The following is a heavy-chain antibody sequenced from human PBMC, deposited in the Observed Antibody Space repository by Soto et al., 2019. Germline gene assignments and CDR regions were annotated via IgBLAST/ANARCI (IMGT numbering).Heavy chain of an antibody. D-gene: IGHD1-26*01. J-gene: IGHJ4*02. CDR1: GASISSTTIINW. V-gene: IGHV4-4*02. CDR2: IYHRGSA. CDR3: ARMMGDTLGYF. Sequence: QVHLQESGPGLVRPSGTLSLTCAVSGASISSTTIINWWSWVRQPPGKGMEWIGEIYHRGSANYNPSLKSRVTMSVDKSTKQFSLELTSVTAADTAMYDCARMMGDTLGYFWGQGTLVIVSS.